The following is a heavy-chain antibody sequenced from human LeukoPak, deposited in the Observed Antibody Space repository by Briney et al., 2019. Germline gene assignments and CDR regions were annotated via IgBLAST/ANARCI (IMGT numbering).Heavy chain of an antibody. CDR3: ARGLAEDAFDI. CDR2: IYYSGTT. D-gene: IGHD6-6*01. Sequence: SEALSLTCTVAGGSLRSSSFSWGWIRQSPGRGLDWIGTIYYSGTTYYNPSLKSRLTLSIDTSKNQFSLKLSSVTAADTAVYYCARGLAEDAFDIWGQGTMVTVSS. V-gene: IGHV4-39*07. J-gene: IGHJ3*02. CDR1: GGSLRSSSFS.